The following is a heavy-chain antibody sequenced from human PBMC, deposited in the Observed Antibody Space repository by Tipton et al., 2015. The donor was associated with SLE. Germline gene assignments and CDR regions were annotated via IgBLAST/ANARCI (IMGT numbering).Heavy chain of an antibody. CDR2: ISSSSSYT. CDR1: GFTFSDYY. Sequence: GSLRLSCAASGFTFSDYYMSWIRQAPGKGLEWVSYISSSSSYTNYADSVKGRFTISRDNTKNSLYLQMNSLRAEDTAVYFCARGFRNDSDDLAYWGQGTLVTVS. D-gene: IGHD4-17*01. V-gene: IGHV3-11*05. CDR3: ARGFRNDSDDLAY. J-gene: IGHJ4*02.